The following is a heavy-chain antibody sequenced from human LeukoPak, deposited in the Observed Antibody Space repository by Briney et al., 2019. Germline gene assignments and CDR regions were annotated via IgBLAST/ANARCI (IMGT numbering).Heavy chain of an antibody. D-gene: IGHD3-22*01. J-gene: IGHJ4*02. Sequence: SETLSLTCAVYGGSFSGYYWSWIRQPPGKGLEWIGEINHSGSTNYNPSLKSRVTISVDTSKNQFSLKLNSVTAADTAVYYCARGHFHYDSSGSHVYFNYWGQGTLVAVSS. CDR3: ARGHFHYDSSGSHVYFNY. CDR1: GGSFSGYY. V-gene: IGHV4-34*01. CDR2: INHSGST.